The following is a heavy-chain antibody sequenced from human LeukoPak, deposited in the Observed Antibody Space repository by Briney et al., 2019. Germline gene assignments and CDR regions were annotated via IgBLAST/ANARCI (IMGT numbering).Heavy chain of an antibody. J-gene: IGHJ4*02. V-gene: IGHV3-30*02. Sequence: GGSLRLSCAASGFTFSSYGMHWVRQAPGKGLEWVAFIRYDGSNKYYADSVKGRFTISRDNSKNTLYLQMNSLRAKDTAVYYRAKGGSITIFGAPPADYWGQGTLVTVSS. CDR1: GFTFSSYG. CDR3: AKGGSITIFGAPPADY. CDR2: IRYDGSNK. D-gene: IGHD3-3*01.